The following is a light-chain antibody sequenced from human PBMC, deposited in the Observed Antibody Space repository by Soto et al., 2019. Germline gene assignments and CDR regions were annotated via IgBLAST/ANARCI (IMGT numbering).Light chain of an antibody. J-gene: IGKJ1*01. V-gene: IGKV1-5*01. CDR1: QSISSW. CDR2: DAS. CDR3: QQYISYSQT. Sequence: DIQMTQSPSTLSASVGDRVTISCRASQSISSWLAWYQQKSGKAPKLLIYDASTLESGVPSRFSGSGSGTEFTLTISSLQPDDFATYYCQQYISYSQTFGQGTKVEIK.